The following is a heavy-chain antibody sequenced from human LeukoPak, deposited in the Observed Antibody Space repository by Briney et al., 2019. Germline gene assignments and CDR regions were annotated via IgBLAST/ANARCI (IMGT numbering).Heavy chain of an antibody. Sequence: GGSLRLSCAASGFTFSTFAMIWVRQPPGKGLEWVSSIFPSGGEIHYADSVRGRFTISRDNSKSTLSLQMNSLRAEDTAVYYCAKDLKVWGQGTLVTVSS. J-gene: IGHJ4*02. CDR2: IFPSGGEI. V-gene: IGHV3-23*01. CDR3: AKDLKV. CDR1: GFTFSTFA.